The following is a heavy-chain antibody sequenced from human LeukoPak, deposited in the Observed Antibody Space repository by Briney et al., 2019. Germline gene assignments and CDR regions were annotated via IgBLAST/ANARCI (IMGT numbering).Heavy chain of an antibody. D-gene: IGHD6-19*01. J-gene: IGHJ4*02. Sequence: PGGSLRLSRAASGFTSSSYWMSWVRQAPGKGLEWVANIKQDGSEKYYVDSVKGRFTISRDNAKNSLYLQMNSLRAEDTAVYYCARDRGSSGWYEFDSWGQGTLVTVSS. CDR3: ARDRGSSGWYEFDS. CDR1: GFTSSSYW. V-gene: IGHV3-7*01. CDR2: IKQDGSEK.